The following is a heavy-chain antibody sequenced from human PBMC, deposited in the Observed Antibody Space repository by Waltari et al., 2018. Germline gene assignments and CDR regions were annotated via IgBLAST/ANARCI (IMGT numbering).Heavy chain of an antibody. CDR2: ISGSGGST. V-gene: IGHV3-23*04. Sequence: EVQLVESGGGLVQPGGSLRLSCAASGFTFSSYAMSWVRQAPGKGLEWVSAISGSGGSTNYADSVKGRFTISRDNSKNTLYLQMNSLRAEDTAVYYCARYSSANWEIDYWGQGTLVTVSS. J-gene: IGHJ4*02. D-gene: IGHD7-27*01. CDR1: GFTFSSYA. CDR3: ARYSSANWEIDY.